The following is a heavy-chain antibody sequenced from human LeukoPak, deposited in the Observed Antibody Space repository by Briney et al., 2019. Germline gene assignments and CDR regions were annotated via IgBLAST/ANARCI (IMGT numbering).Heavy chain of an antibody. Sequence: SETLSLTCTVSGYSISSGYYWGWIRQPPGKGLEWIGSISYSGSTYYNPSLKSRVTISVDTSKNQFSLKLSSVTAADTAVYYCARSSGRYRIDYWGQGTLVTVSS. CDR1: GYSISSGYY. D-gene: IGHD6-19*01. CDR2: ISYSGST. V-gene: IGHV4-38-2*02. J-gene: IGHJ4*02. CDR3: ARSSGRYRIDY.